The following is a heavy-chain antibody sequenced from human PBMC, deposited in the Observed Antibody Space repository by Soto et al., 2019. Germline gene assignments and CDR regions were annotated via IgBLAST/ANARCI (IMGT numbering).Heavy chain of an antibody. J-gene: IGHJ6*02. CDR3: ARDPPFSGILRGTPLLDV. V-gene: IGHV1-18*01. CDR2: ISAYNGDT. D-gene: IGHD4-17*01. CDR1: GDTFTSYD. Sequence: ASVKVSCKAAGDTFTSYDINGVRQATVQGQDGMGWISAYNGDTHYVQRFQGRLTMPTDTPTSTAYMELRSLTSDDTAVYYCARDPPFSGILRGTPLLDVWGQGTTVTVSS.